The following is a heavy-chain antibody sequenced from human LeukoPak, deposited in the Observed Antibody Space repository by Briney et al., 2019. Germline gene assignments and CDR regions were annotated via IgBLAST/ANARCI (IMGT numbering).Heavy chain of an antibody. CDR2: IYYSGST. V-gene: IGHV4-30-4*08. CDR1: GGSFSDYY. CDR3: ARADIVVVPAAHYYFDY. J-gene: IGHJ4*02. D-gene: IGHD2-2*01. Sequence: PSETLSLTYAVYGGSFSDYYWSWIRQPPGKGLEWIGYIYYSGSTYYNPSLKSRVTISVDTSKNQFSLKLSSVTAADTAVYYCARADIVVVPAAHYYFDYWGQGTLVTVSS.